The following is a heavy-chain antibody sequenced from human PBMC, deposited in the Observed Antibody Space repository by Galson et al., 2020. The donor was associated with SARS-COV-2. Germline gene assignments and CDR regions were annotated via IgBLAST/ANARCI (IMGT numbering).Heavy chain of an antibody. J-gene: IGHJ6*02. CDR1: GYSISSGYF. D-gene: IGHD2-8*01. Sequence: SETLSLTCTVSGYSISSGYFWGWIRQPPGRGLEWIGSVYYSGNTYYNPSLKSRLTISVDTSKNQFSLNLRSVTAADTAVYYCAVGPGVYYHYYDMDVWGQGTTVTVSS. CDR2: VYYSGNT. CDR3: AVGPGVYYHYYDMDV. V-gene: IGHV4-38-2*02.